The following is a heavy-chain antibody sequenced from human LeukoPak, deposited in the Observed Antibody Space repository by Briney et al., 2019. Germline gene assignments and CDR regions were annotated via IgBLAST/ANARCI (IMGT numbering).Heavy chain of an antibody. D-gene: IGHD2-2*01. J-gene: IGHJ6*03. CDR1: GFAFSSYS. V-gene: IGHV3-48*01. Sequence: PGGPLRLSCAASGFAFSSYSMLWVRQARGRGREGVSYISSSSSAIFYAGSVKGRLTIARDNAKNSLNLQMNSLRAEDNAVYYCARDSSEMSYNYYYYYMDVWGKGTTVTVSS. CDR2: ISSSSSAI. CDR3: ARDSSEMSYNYYYYYMDV.